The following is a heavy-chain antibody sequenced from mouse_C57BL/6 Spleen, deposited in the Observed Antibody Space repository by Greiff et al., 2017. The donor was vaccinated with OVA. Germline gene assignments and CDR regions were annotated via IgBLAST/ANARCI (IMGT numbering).Heavy chain of an antibody. CDR2: IDPNRGGT. V-gene: IGHV1-72*01. CDR1: GYTFTSYW. Sequence: QVQLQQPGAELVKPGASVKLSCKASGYTFTSYWMHWVKQRPGRGLEWIGRIDPNRGGTKYNEKFKSTATLTVDKPSSTAYMQLSSLTSEDSAVYYCARDTTVVATGGYFDYWGQGTTLTVSS. CDR3: ARDTTVVATGGYFDY. D-gene: IGHD1-1*01. J-gene: IGHJ2*01.